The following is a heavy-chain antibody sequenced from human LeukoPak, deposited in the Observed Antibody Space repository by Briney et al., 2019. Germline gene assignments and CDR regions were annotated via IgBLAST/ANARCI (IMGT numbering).Heavy chain of an antibody. CDR1: GFTFSSYN. J-gene: IGHJ6*04. CDR2: ITSSSSYI. Sequence: KAGGSLRLSCAASGFTFSSYNMNWVRQAPGKGLEWVPSITSSSSYIYYADSVKGRFTISRDNAKNSLYLQMNSLRAEDTAVYYCAELGITMIGGVWGKGTTVTISS. CDR3: AELGITMIGGV. V-gene: IGHV3-21*01. D-gene: IGHD3-10*02.